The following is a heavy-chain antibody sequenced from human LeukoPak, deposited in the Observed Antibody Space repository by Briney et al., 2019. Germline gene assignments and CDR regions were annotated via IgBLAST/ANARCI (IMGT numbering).Heavy chain of an antibody. CDR2: ITGTGGST. Sequence: GGSLRLSCAASGFTFTSYAMSWVRQAPGKGLEWVSAITGTGGSTYYAASVKGRFTVSRDNSKNTLYLQMSSLRAEDTARYYCAKVRDTRDWYKDAFDIWGQGTRVTVSS. CDR3: AKVRDTRDWYKDAFDI. D-gene: IGHD6-19*01. J-gene: IGHJ3*02. V-gene: IGHV3-23*01. CDR1: GFTFTSYA.